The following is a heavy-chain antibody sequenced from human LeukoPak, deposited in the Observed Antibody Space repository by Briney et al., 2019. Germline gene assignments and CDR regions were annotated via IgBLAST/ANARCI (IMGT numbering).Heavy chain of an antibody. Sequence: SETLSLTCAVSGYSISSGYYWGWIRQPPGKGLEWIGSIYHSGSTYYNPSLKSRVTISVDTSKNQFSLKLSSVTAADTAVYYCARRGYYYDSSGNNWFDPWGQGPLVTVSS. CDR3: ARRGYYYDSSGNNWFDP. CDR2: IYHSGST. D-gene: IGHD3-22*01. J-gene: IGHJ5*02. CDR1: GYSISSGYY. V-gene: IGHV4-38-2*01.